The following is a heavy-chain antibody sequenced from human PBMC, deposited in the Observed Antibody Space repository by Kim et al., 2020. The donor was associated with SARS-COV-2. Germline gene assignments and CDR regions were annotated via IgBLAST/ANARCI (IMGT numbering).Heavy chain of an antibody. D-gene: IGHD5-12*01. J-gene: IGHJ2*01. Sequence: SVKVSCKASGGTFSSYAISWVRQAPGQGLEWMGGIIPIFGTANYAQKFQGRVTITADESTSTAYMELSSLRSEDTAVYYCARDFNGYNHWSFWYFDLWGRGTLVTVSS. CDR1: GGTFSSYA. CDR3: ARDFNGYNHWSFWYFDL. CDR2: IIPIFGTA. V-gene: IGHV1-69*13.